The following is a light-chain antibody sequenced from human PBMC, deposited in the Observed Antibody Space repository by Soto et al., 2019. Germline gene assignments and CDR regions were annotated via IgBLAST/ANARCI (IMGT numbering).Light chain of an antibody. CDR3: QTWGTGILV. J-gene: IGLJ2*01. CDR2: LNSDGSH. Sequence: QPVLTQSPSASASLGASVKLTCTLSRGHSSYAIAWHQQQPEKGPRYLMKLNSDGSHSTGDGIPDRFSGSSSAAERYLTISSLQSEDEADYYCQTWGTGILVFGGGTKLTVL. CDR1: RGHSSYA. V-gene: IGLV4-69*01.